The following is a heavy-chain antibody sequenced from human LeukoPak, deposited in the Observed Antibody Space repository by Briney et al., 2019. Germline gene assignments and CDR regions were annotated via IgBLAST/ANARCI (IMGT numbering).Heavy chain of an antibody. V-gene: IGHV3-74*01. Sequence: GGSLRLSCAASGFTLSNYYMHWVRQAPGKGPVWVSRINSDGSETRYADSVKGRFTISRDNAKNTVFLQMNSLRADDTAVYYCARYGDYVIWGQGTLVNGSS. CDR2: INSDGSET. J-gene: IGHJ4*02. D-gene: IGHD4-17*01. CDR1: GFTLSNYY. CDR3: ARYGDYVI.